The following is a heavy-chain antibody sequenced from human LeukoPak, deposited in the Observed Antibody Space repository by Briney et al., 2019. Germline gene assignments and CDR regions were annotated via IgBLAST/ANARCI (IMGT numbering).Heavy chain of an antibody. CDR1: GFTFSSYA. D-gene: IGHD7-27*01. V-gene: IGHV3-23*01. Sequence: GGSLRLSCAASGFTFSSYAMRWVRQAPGKGLEWVSAIGSGSGGTTIYADSVKGRFTISRDNSKNTLYLQMSSLRAEDTAVYYCVTLGMGGYFDYWGQGTLVTVSS. J-gene: IGHJ4*02. CDR3: VTLGMGGYFDY. CDR2: IGSGSGGTT.